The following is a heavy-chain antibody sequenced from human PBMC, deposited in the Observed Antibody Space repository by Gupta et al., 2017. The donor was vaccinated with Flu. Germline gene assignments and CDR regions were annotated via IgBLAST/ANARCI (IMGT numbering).Heavy chain of an antibody. Sequence: VRQAPGRGLEWVSTISGSGANTYYADSVKGRFTISRDNSNNSLFLQMNSLRAEDTAVYYCAKDQAPLVGASDYWGQGTLVTVS. CDR2: ISGSGANT. V-gene: IGHV3-23*01. J-gene: IGHJ4*02. D-gene: IGHD1-26*01. CDR3: AKDQAPLVGASDY.